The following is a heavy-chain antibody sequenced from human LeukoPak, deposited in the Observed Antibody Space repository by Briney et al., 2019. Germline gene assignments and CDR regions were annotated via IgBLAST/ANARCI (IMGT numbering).Heavy chain of an antibody. Sequence: SETLSLTCTVSGGSISSYYWSWIRQPPGKGLEWIGYIYYSGSTNYNPSLKSRVTISVDTSKNQFSMKLSSVTAADTAVYYCARHSSSWYEDYWGQGTLVTVSS. CDR2: IYYSGST. V-gene: IGHV4-59*08. D-gene: IGHD6-13*01. CDR1: GGSISSYY. CDR3: ARHSSSWYEDY. J-gene: IGHJ4*02.